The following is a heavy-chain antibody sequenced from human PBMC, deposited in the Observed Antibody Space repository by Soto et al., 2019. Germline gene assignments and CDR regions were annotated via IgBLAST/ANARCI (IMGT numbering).Heavy chain of an antibody. D-gene: IGHD1-20*01. CDR2: INHSGST. CDR1: GGSFSGYY. J-gene: IGHJ4*02. V-gene: IGHV4-34*01. Sequence: SETLSLTCAVYGGSFSGYYWSWIRQPPGKGLEWIGEINHSGSTNYNPSLKSRVTISVDTSKNQFSLKLSSVTAADTAVYYCARDSSITGMNHWGQGTLVTVSS. CDR3: ARDSSITGMNH.